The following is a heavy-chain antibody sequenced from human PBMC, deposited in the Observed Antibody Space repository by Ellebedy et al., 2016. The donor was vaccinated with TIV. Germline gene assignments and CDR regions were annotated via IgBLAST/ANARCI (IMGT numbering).Heavy chain of an antibody. V-gene: IGHV1-46*01. CDR2: INPSGGST. CDR3: ARVNTLTGFDP. Sequence: AASVKVSCKASGYTFTSYYIHWVRQAPGQGLEWMGIINPSGGSTSYAQKFQGRVTMTRDTSTSTVYMELSSLRSEDTAVYYCARVNTLTGFDPWGQGTLVSVSS. J-gene: IGHJ5*02. D-gene: IGHD3-9*01. CDR1: GYTFTSYY.